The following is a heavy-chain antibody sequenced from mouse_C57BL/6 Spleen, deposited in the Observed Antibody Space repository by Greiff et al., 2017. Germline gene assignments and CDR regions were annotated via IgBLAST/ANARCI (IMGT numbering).Heavy chain of an antibody. Sequence: QVHVKQPGAELVKPGASVKMSCKASGYTFTSYWITWVKQRPGQGLEWIGDIYPGSGSTNYNEKFKSKATLTVDTSSSTAYMQLSSLTSADSAVYYCARVLYYGNYDYWGQGTTLTVSS. J-gene: IGHJ2*01. CDR3: ARVLYYGNYDY. D-gene: IGHD2-1*01. V-gene: IGHV1-55*01. CDR1: GYTFTSYW. CDR2: IYPGSGST.